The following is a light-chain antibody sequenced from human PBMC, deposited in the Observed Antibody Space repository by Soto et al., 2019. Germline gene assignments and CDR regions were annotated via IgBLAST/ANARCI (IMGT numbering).Light chain of an antibody. Sequence: QSVLTQPPSVSGAPGQRVTISCTGSSSNIGAGYDVHWYQQLPGTAPKLLIYGNSNRPSGVPDRFSGSKSGTSASLAITGLRAEDEAGYYCQSYDSSLSGVVFGGGTKLTVL. V-gene: IGLV1-40*01. CDR3: QSYDSSLSGVV. CDR2: GNS. J-gene: IGLJ2*01. CDR1: SSNIGAGYD.